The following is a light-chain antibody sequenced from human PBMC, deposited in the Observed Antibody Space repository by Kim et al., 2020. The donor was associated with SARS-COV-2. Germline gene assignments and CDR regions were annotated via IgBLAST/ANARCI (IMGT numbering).Light chain of an antibody. CDR2: EAS. CDR1: QNIGSY. V-gene: IGKV1-39*01. Sequence: ASVGDRVTIACRASQNIGSYLHWYQHKPGIAPKLLISEASKLQSGLPSRFSGSGFGTDFTLTITNLQPEDFATYYCQNSYNLPRTFGQGTKVDIK. CDR3: QNSYNLPRT. J-gene: IGKJ1*01.